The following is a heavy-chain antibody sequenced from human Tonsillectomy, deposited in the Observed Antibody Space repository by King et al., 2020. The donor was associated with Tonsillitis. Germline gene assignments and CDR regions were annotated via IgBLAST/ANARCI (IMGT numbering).Heavy chain of an antibody. D-gene: IGHD4/OR15-4a*01. V-gene: IGHV4-59*01. CDR3: ARDRVLAMTIRTLYYDYGMDV. J-gene: IGHJ6*02. CDR2: IYYRGST. Sequence: VQLQESGPGLVKPSETLSLTCSVSGGSISSYYWSWIRQPPGKGLEWIGYIYYRGSTNYNPSLKSRVTISVDTSKNQFSLKLSSVTAAETAVYYCARDRVLAMTIRTLYYDYGMDVWGQGTTVTVSS. CDR1: GGSISSYY.